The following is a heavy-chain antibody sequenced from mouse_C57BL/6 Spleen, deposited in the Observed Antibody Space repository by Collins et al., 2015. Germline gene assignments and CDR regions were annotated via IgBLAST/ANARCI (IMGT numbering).Heavy chain of an antibody. D-gene: IGHD1-1*01. Sequence: QVQLQQSGAELVRPGASVTLSCKASGYTFTDYEMHWVKQTPVHGLEWIGAIDPETGGTAYNQKFKGEAILTADKSSTTAYMELRSLTSEDSAVYYCARDFGLNYYGSSYGDWYFDVWGIGTTVTVSS. J-gene: IGHJ1*03. V-gene: IGHV1-15*01. CDR1: GYTFTDYE. CDR3: ARDFGLNYYGSSYGDWYFDV. CDR2: IDPETGGT.